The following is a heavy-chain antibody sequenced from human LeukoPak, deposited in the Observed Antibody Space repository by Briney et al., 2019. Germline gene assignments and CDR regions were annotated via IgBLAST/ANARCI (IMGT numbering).Heavy chain of an antibody. J-gene: IGHJ4*02. CDR3: ARDRDTYGGIPIDY. Sequence: PXXSLRLSCAAXXFTFSXYYMSWIRQAPGKGLEWVSYISSSGSTIYYADSVKGRFTISRDNAKNSLYLQMNSLRAEDTAVYYCARDRDTYGGIPIDYWGQGTLVTASS. D-gene: IGHD2-15*01. V-gene: IGHV3-11*01. CDR2: ISSSGSTI. CDR1: XFTFSXYY.